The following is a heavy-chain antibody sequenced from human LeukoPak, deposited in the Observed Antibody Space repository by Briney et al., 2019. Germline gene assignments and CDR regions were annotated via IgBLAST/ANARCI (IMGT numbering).Heavy chain of an antibody. CDR1: GYTFTVYY. V-gene: IGHV1-2*06. Sequence: ASVKVSFKASGYTFTVYYMHWVRQAPGQGLEWMGRINPNSGGTNYAQKFQGRVTMTRDTSISTAYMELSGLRSDDTAVYYCARDPRIAAAATGWFDPWGQGTLVTVSS. J-gene: IGHJ5*02. CDR2: INPNSGGT. D-gene: IGHD6-13*01. CDR3: ARDPRIAAAATGWFDP.